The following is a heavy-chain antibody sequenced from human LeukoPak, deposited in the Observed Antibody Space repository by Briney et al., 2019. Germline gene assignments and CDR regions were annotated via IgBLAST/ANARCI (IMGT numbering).Heavy chain of an antibody. CDR3: AKDCFRWAFDY. Sequence: GGSLRLSCAASGFTFNTYTMSWVRQAQGKGLEWVSVISDTGDTTYYADSVKGRFTISRDNSKSMLYLQMNSLRVEDTAVYYCAKDCFRWAFDYWGPGTLVTVSS. D-gene: IGHD1-26*01. CDR1: GFTFNTYT. J-gene: IGHJ4*02. CDR2: ISDTGDTT. V-gene: IGHV3-23*01.